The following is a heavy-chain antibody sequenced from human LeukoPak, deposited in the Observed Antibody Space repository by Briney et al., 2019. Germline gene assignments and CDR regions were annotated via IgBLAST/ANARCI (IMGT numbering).Heavy chain of an antibody. J-gene: IGHJ6*02. CDR3: ARVRDSSYYYYGMDV. D-gene: IGHD5-18*01. CDR2: INAGNGNT. CDR1: GGTFSRNA. Sequence: ASVKVSCKASGGTFSRNAISWVRQAPGQRLEWMGWINAGNGNTKYSQKFQGRVTITRDTSASTAYMELSSLRSEDTAVYYCARVRDSSYYYYGMDVWGQGTTVTVSS. V-gene: IGHV1-3*01.